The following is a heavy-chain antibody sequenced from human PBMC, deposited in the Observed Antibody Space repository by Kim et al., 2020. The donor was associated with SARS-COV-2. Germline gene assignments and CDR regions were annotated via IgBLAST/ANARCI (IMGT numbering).Heavy chain of an antibody. CDR3: ANTGYCSSTSCYTGYYY. CDR1: GFTFSSYG. Sequence: GGSLRLSCAASGFTFSSYGMHWVRQAPGKGLEWVAVISYDGSNKYYADSVKGRFTISRDNSKNTLYLQMNSLRAEDTAVYSWANTGYCSSTSCYTGYYY. J-gene: IGHJ6*01. V-gene: IGHV3-30*18. D-gene: IGHD2-2*02. CDR2: ISYDGSNK.